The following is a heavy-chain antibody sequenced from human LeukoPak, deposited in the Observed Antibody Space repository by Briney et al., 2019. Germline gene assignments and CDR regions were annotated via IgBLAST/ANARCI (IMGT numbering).Heavy chain of an antibody. V-gene: IGHV4-59*08. J-gene: IGHJ4*02. CDR3: AEPSWWGGDYFDY. Sequence: PSETLSLTCTVSGGSISSYYWSWIRQPPGKGLEWIGYIYYSGSTNYNPSLKSRVTISVDTSKNQFSLKLSSVTAADTAVYYCAEPSWWGGDYFDYWGQGTLVTVSS. D-gene: IGHD2-15*01. CDR2: IYYSGST. CDR1: GGSISSYY.